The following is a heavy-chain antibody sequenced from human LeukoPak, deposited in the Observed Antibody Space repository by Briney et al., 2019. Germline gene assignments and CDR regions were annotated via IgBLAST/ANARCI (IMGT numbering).Heavy chain of an antibody. CDR1: GGTFSSYA. CDR3: ARGGIQYKNWFDP. CDR2: IIPILGIA. J-gene: IGHJ5*02. D-gene: IGHD1-14*01. Sequence: SVKVSCKASGGTFSSYAIGWVRQAPGQGLEWMGRIIPILGIANYAQKFQGRVTITADKSTSTAYMELSSLRSEDTAVYYCARGGIQYKNWFDPWGQGTLVTVSS. V-gene: IGHV1-69*04.